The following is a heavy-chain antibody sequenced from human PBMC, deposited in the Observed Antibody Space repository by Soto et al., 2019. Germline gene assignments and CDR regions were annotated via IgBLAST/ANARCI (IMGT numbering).Heavy chain of an antibody. CDR2: IYHSGNT. D-gene: IGHD3-10*01. Sequence: QVQLQESGPGLVKPSGTLSLTCAVSGGSISSSNWWSWVRQPPGKGLEWIGEIYHSGNTNYNPSLKRRVTMAVDKSRNQFSLKLSSVTAADTAVYYCARRWGEGRVDSWGQGTLVTVSS. CDR1: GGSISSSNW. CDR3: ARRWGEGRVDS. V-gene: IGHV4-4*02. J-gene: IGHJ4*02.